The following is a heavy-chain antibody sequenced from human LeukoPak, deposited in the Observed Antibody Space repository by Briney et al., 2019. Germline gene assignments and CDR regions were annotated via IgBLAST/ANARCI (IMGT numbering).Heavy chain of an antibody. V-gene: IGHV4-59*01. J-gene: IGHJ3*02. CDR2: IYYSWST. CDR3: ARTRPFDAFDI. Sequence: PSETLSLTCTVSGGSISSYYWSWIRQPPGKGLEWIGYIYYSWSTNYNPSLKRRVPISVDTSKNQFSLKLSSVTAADTAVYYCARTRPFDAFDIWGQGTMVSVSS. CDR1: GGSISSYY.